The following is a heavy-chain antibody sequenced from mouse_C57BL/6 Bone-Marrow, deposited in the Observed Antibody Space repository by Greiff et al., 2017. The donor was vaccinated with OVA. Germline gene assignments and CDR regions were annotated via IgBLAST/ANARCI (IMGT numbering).Heavy chain of an antibody. CDR3: ARDAGYDVWFAY. J-gene: IGHJ3*01. D-gene: IGHD2-2*01. CDR1: GFTFSSYA. Sequence: EVKLLESGGGLVKPGGSLKLSCAASGFTFSSYAMSWVRQTPEKRLEWVATISDGGSYTYYPDNVKGRFTISRDNAKNNLYLQVSHLKSEDTAMYYCARDAGYDVWFAYWGQGTLVTVSA. V-gene: IGHV5-4*01. CDR2: ISDGGSYT.